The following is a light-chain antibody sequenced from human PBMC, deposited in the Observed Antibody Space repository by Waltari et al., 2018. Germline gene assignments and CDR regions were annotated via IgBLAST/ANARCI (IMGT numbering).Light chain of an antibody. CDR1: QTITNY. V-gene: IGKV1-39*01. CDR3: QQFFGTPWT. J-gene: IGKJ1*01. Sequence: DIQVTQSPSSLSASVGDRVIITCRTSQTITNYLNWYQQKPGKAPQLLIYAASNLQSGFPSRFSGSGSGTDFTLTISSLQAEDVAVYYCQQFFGTPWTFGQGTKVEIK. CDR2: AAS.